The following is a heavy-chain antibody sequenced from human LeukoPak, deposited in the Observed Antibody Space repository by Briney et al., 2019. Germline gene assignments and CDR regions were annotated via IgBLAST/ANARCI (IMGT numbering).Heavy chain of an antibody. CDR2: INHSGST. V-gene: IGHV4-34*01. D-gene: IGHD5-18*01. CDR1: GGSFSGYY. Sequence: SETLSLTCAVYGGSFSGYYWSWIRQPPEKGLEWIGEINHSGSTNYNPSLKSRVTISVDTSKNQFSLKLSSVTAADTAVYYCARGTNVDTAMPYYYYYLDVWGKGTTVTVSS. J-gene: IGHJ6*03. CDR3: ARGTNVDTAMPYYYYYLDV.